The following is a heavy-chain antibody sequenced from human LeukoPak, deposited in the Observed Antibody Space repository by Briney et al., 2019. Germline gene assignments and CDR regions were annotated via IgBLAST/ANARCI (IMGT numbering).Heavy chain of an antibody. J-gene: IGHJ4*02. V-gene: IGHV3-48*04. CDR2: ISSSSSTI. D-gene: IGHD3-10*01. CDR3: AREWGSGSYLY. CDR1: GFTFSSYS. Sequence: GGSLRLSCAASGFTFSSYSMNWVRQAPGKGLEWVSYISSSSSTIYYADSVKGRFTISRDNAKNSLYLQMNSLRAEDTAVYYCAREWGSGSYLYWGQGTLVTVSS.